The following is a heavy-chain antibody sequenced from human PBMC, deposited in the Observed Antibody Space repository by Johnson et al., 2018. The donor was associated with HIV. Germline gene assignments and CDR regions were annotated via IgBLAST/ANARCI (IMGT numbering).Heavy chain of an antibody. D-gene: IGHD6-13*01. CDR1: GFTFDDYG. CDR3: ARELVLGAFDI. CDR2: ISSSGSTI. V-gene: IGHV3-11*04. J-gene: IGHJ3*02. Sequence: QVQLVESGGGVVRPGGSLRLSCAASGFTFDDYGMSWIRQAPGKGLEWVSYISSSGSTIYYADSVKGRFTISRDNAKNSLYLQMNSLRAEDTAVYYCARELVLGAFDIWGQGTMVTVSS.